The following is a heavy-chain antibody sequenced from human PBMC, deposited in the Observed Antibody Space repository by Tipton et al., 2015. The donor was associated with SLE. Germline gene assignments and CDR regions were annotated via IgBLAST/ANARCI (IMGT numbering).Heavy chain of an antibody. Sequence: LSCTVSGDSISSGDNYWTWIRQPAGKGLEWIGRIYTSGSTNYNPSLESRLTISVDTSKNQFSLKLNSVTAADTAVYYCARGPYYFDYWGQGTLVTVSS. CDR2: IYTSGST. CDR3: ARGPYYFDY. J-gene: IGHJ4*02. CDR1: GDSISSGDNY. V-gene: IGHV4-61*02.